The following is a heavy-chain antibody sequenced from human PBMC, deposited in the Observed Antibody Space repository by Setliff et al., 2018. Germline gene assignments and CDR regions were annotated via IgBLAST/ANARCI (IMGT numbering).Heavy chain of an antibody. CDR1: GFTFNTYW. V-gene: IGHV3-7*01. CDR3: ARASWGTDYYFDY. J-gene: IGHJ4*02. CDR2: ITHDGSKT. Sequence: GGSLRLSCAGSGFTFNTYWMTWVRQAPGKGLEWVASITHDGSKTYILDSVKGRFTISRDNTKNSLYLQMNSLRAEDTAVYYCARASWGTDYYFDYWGQGTLVTVSS. D-gene: IGHD1-1*01.